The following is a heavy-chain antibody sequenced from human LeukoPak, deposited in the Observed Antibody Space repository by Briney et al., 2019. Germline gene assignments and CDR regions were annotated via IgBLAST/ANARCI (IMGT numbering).Heavy chain of an antibody. D-gene: IGHD6-13*01. V-gene: IGHV4-31*03. CDR3: ARERWGAAAGTVY. CDR1: GGSINNGGYY. J-gene: IGHJ4*02. Sequence: SSETLFLTCTISGGSINNGGYYWSCIPQHPGKGLERIGHIYYSGSTYYNRSLKSRVTISVDTSKNQFSLKLISVTAADTAVYYCARERWGAAAGTVYWGQGTLVTVSS. CDR2: IYYSGST.